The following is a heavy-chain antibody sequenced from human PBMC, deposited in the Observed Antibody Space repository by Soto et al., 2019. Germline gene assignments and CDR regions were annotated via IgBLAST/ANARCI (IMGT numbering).Heavy chain of an antibody. CDR3: ASSGIAAAGRYYYYGMDV. Sequence: PGGSLRLSCAASGFTFSSYAMHWVRQAPGKGLEWVAVISYDGSNKYYADSVKGRFTISRDNSKNTLYLQMNSLRAEDTAVYYCASSGIAAAGRYYYYGMDVWGQGTTVTVSS. V-gene: IGHV3-30-3*01. D-gene: IGHD6-13*01. J-gene: IGHJ6*02. CDR1: GFTFSSYA. CDR2: ISYDGSNK.